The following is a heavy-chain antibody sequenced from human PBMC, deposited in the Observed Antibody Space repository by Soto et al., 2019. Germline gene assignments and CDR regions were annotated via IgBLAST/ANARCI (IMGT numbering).Heavy chain of an antibody. Sequence: GASVKVSCKASGYTFTSYDINWVRQATGQGLEWMGWMNPNSGNTGYAQKFQGRVTMTRNTSISTAYMELSSLRSEDTAVYYCARARRARGGCSGGSCYSSYYYYYMDVWGKGTTVTVSS. CDR3: ARARRARGGCSGGSCYSSYYYYYMDV. V-gene: IGHV1-8*01. CDR1: GYTFTSYD. J-gene: IGHJ6*03. CDR2: MNPNSGNT. D-gene: IGHD2-15*01.